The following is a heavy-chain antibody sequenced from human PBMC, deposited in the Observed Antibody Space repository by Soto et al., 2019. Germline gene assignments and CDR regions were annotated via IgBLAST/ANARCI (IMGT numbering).Heavy chain of an antibody. V-gene: IGHV4-59*01. CDR3: ARVGSSWYLGMDV. CDR2: IYYTGST. CDR1: GGSISNYY. J-gene: IGHJ6*02. D-gene: IGHD6-13*01. Sequence: QVQLQESGPGLVKPSETLSLTCTVSGGSISNYYWSWIRQPPGMGLEWIGYIYYTGSTNYNPSLKSLVTISVDTSKNQFSLKLSSVTAADTAVYYCARVGSSWYLGMDVWGQGTTVTVSS.